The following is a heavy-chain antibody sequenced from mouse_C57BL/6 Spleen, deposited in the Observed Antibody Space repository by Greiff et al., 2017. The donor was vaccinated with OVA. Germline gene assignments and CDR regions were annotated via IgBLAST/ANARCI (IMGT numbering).Heavy chain of an antibody. Sequence: EVKLQESGPGLVKPSQSLSLTCSVTGYSITSGYYWNWIRQFPGNKLEWMGYISYDGSNNYNPSLKNRISITRDTSKNQFFLKLNSVTTEDTATYYCARGEGYDGYFDYWGQGTTLTVSS. D-gene: IGHD2-3*01. CDR3: ARGEGYDGYFDY. CDR1: GYSITSGYY. J-gene: IGHJ2*01. CDR2: ISYDGSN. V-gene: IGHV3-6*01.